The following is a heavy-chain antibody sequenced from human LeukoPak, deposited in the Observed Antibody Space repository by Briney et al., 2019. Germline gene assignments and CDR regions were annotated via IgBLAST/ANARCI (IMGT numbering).Heavy chain of an antibody. CDR2: ISSSSSFR. CDR1: GFTFSSYS. Sequence: GGSLRLSCAASGFTFSSYSMNWFRQAPGKGLEWVSSISSSSSFRYYADSVKGRFTISTDNAKNSLYLQMNSLRAEDTAVYYCARDPQELWLLQAFDVWGQGTMVTVSS. V-gene: IGHV3-21*01. J-gene: IGHJ3*01. D-gene: IGHD3-16*01. CDR3: ARDPQELWLLQAFDV.